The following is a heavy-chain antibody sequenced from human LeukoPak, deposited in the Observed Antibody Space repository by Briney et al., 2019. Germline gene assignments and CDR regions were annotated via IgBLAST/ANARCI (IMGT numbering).Heavy chain of an antibody. Sequence: PSETLSLTCAVYGGSFSGYYWSWIRQPPGKGLEWIGEINHSGSTNYNPSLKSRVTISVDTSKNQFSLKLSSVTAADTAVYYCASFIPRGYCSSTSCYRNFDYWGQGTLVTVSS. CDR1: GGSFSGYY. V-gene: IGHV4-34*01. D-gene: IGHD2-2*01. CDR2: INHSGST. J-gene: IGHJ4*02. CDR3: ASFIPRGYCSSTSCYRNFDY.